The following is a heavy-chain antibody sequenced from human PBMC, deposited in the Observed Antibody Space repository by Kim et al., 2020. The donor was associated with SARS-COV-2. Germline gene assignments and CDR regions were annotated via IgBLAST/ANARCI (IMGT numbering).Heavy chain of an antibody. V-gene: IGHV1-24*01. CDR3: ATVTQSTIAVAGTYYGMDV. J-gene: IGHJ6*02. Sequence: ASVKVSCKVSGYTLTELSMHWVRQAPGKGLEWMGGFDPEDGETIYAQKFQGRVTMTEDTSTDTAYMELSSLRSEDTAVYYCATVTQSTIAVAGTYYGMDVWGQGTTVTVSS. CDR1: GYTLTELS. D-gene: IGHD6-19*01. CDR2: FDPEDGET.